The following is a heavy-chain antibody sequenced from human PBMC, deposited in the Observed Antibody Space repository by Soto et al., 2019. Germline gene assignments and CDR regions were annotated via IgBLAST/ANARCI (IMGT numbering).Heavy chain of an antibody. J-gene: IGHJ1*01. Sequence: EVQLVESGGGLVQPGGSLRLSCVASGFTFSSYWMHWVRQAPGKGLVWVSSISNDGSSIYADPVKGRFTTSRDNAKNTLYLQMNSLRAEDTAVYYCARLPNKSPQNWGQGTRVIVSP. CDR1: GFTFSSYW. V-gene: IGHV3-74*01. CDR3: ARLPNKSPQN. CDR2: ISNDGSS.